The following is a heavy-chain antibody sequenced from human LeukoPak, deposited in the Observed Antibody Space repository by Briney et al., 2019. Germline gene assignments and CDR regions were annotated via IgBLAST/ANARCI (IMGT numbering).Heavy chain of an antibody. CDR3: AREWAVAAFDY. J-gene: IGHJ4*02. V-gene: IGHV3-30-3*01. CDR2: ISYDGSNK. CDR1: GFTFSSYA. D-gene: IGHD6-19*01. Sequence: GSLRLSCAASGFTFSSYAMHWVRQAPGKGLEWVAVISYDGSNKYYADSVKGRFTISRDNSKNTLYLQMNSLRAEDTAVYYCAREWAVAAFDYWGQGTLVTVSS.